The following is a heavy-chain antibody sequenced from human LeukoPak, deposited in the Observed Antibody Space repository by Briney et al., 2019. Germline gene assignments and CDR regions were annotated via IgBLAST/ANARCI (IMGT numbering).Heavy chain of an antibody. CDR3: ARDNNNGYSSGWYVPRYYYYYMDV. D-gene: IGHD6-19*01. CDR1: GYIFINFG. J-gene: IGHJ6*03. CDR2: ISAYNGNT. Sequence: GASVKVSCKTSGYIFINFGISWVRQAPGQGLEWMGWISAYNGNTNYAQKLQGRVTMTTDTSTSTAYMELRSLRSDDTAVYYCARDNNNGYSSGWYVPRYYYYYMDVWGKGTTVTVSS. V-gene: IGHV1-18*01.